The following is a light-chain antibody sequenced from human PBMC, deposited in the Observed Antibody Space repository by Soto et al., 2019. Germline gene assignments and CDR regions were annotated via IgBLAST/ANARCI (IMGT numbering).Light chain of an antibody. CDR1: QSVSSY. V-gene: IGKV3-11*01. CDR3: QQYNNWPIIT. Sequence: EIFLTQSPGTLSLSRWERATLSCRASQSVSSYLAWYQQKPGQAPRLLLYDASNRATGIPARFSGSGSGTDFTLTVNSLQSEDFAVYYCQQYNNWPIITFGQGTRLEIK. J-gene: IGKJ5*01. CDR2: DAS.